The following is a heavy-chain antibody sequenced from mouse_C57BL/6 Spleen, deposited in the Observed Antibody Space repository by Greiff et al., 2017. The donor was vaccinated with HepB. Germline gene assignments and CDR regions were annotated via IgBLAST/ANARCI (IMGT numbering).Heavy chain of an antibody. J-gene: IGHJ3*01. V-gene: IGHV1-26*01. CDR2: INPNNGGT. CDR3: ARERDRDWFAY. Sequence: EVQLQQSGPELVKPGASVKISCKASGYTFTDYYMNWVKQSHGKSLEWIGEINPNNGGTSYNQKFKGKATLTVDKSSSTADMELRSLTSEDSAVYYWARERDRDWFAYWGQGTLVTVSA. CDR1: GYTFTDYY. D-gene: IGHD2-14*01.